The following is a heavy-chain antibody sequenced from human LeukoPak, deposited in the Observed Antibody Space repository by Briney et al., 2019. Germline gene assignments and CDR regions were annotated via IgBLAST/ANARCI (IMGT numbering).Heavy chain of an antibody. CDR3: ARVFSSSSYYFDY. CDR1: GYTFTSYA. CDR2: INPSGGST. Sequence: ASVKVSCKASGYTFTSYAMNWVRQAPGQGLEWMGIINPSGGSTSYAQKFQGRVTMTRDMSTSTVYMELSSLRSEDTAVYYCARVFSSSSYYFDYWGQGTLVTVSS. J-gene: IGHJ4*02. V-gene: IGHV1-46*01. D-gene: IGHD6-6*01.